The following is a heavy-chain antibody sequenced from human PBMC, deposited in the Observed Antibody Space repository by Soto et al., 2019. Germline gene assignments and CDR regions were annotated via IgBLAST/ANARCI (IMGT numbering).Heavy chain of an antibody. V-gene: IGHV4-31*03. Sequence: TLSLTCTVSGHSLSSGGYYWSWIRQHPGKGLEWVGYIYFTGSTLYNPSLKSRLAMSLDTSKNQFSLKLGSVTAADTAIYYCARDWGSSGWPNWGPGTLVTVSS. CDR1: GHSLSSGGYY. CDR2: IYFTGST. D-gene: IGHD6-19*01. CDR3: ARDWGSSGWPN. J-gene: IGHJ4*02.